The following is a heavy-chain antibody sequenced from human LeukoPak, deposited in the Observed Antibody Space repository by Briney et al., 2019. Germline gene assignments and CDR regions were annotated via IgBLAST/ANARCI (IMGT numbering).Heavy chain of an antibody. D-gene: IGHD3-16*01. Sequence: PSETLSLTCAVSGGSISSSNWWSWVRQPPGKGLEWIGEIYHSGSTNYNPSLKSRVTISVDKSKNQFSLKLSSVTAADTAVYYCAVGGVYLREGAEAFDIWGQGTMVTVSS. V-gene: IGHV4-4*02. J-gene: IGHJ3*02. CDR1: GGSISSSNW. CDR3: AVGGVYLREGAEAFDI. CDR2: IYHSGST.